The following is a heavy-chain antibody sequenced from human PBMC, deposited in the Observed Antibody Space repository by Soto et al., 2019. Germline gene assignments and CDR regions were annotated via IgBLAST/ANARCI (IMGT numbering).Heavy chain of an antibody. D-gene: IGHD2-2*01. J-gene: IGHJ3*02. V-gene: IGHV4-39*01. CDR1: GGSIISSSYY. Sequence: SETLSHTCTVSGGSIISSSYYWGWIRQPPGKGLEWIGSIYYSGSTYYNPSLKSRVTISVDTSKNQFSLKLSSVTAADTAVYYCARLRVGDIVVVPAAMCAFDIWGQGTMVTVSS. CDR3: ARLRVGDIVVVPAAMCAFDI. CDR2: IYYSGST.